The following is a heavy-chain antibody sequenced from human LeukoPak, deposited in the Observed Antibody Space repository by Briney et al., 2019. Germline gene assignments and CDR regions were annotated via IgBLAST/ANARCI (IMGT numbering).Heavy chain of an antibody. CDR3: TARGPDSDSSVAY. CDR2: ISNTGGST. CDR1: GFSFNTYA. D-gene: IGHD1-26*01. V-gene: IGHV3-23*01. Sequence: PGGSLRLSCAASGFSFNTYAMSWVRQAPGKGLEWVSAISNTGGSTYYADSVKGRFTISRDKSKNTLSLQMNSLKTEDTAVYYCTARGPDSDSSVAYWGQGTLVTVSS. J-gene: IGHJ4*02.